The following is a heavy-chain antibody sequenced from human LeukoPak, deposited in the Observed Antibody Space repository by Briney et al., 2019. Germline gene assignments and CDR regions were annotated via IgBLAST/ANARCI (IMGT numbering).Heavy chain of an antibody. J-gene: IGHJ2*01. CDR2: ISYSGST. D-gene: IGHD3-9*01. CDR1: GGSLSTDGYY. CDR3: ARHRLDWLLRYWYFDL. V-gene: IGHV4-31*03. Sequence: SETLSLTCTVSGGSLSTDGYYWSWIRQHPGKGLEWIGYISYSGSTYYNPSLKSRLTISVDTSKNQISLKLNSVSAADTAVYYCARHRLDWLLRYWYFDLWGRGTLVTVSS.